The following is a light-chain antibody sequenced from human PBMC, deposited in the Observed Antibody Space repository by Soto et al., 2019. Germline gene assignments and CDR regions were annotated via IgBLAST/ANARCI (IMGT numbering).Light chain of an antibody. CDR2: GAS. Sequence: EIVLTQSPGTLSLSPGERATLSCRASQSVSSSYLAWYQQKPGQAPRLLIYGASSRATGIPDRFSGSGYGTGFTLTMSRLEPEDVAVYYCQKYGSSPGTFGQGTKVQIK. V-gene: IGKV3-20*01. CDR1: QSVSSSY. CDR3: QKYGSSPGT. J-gene: IGKJ1*01.